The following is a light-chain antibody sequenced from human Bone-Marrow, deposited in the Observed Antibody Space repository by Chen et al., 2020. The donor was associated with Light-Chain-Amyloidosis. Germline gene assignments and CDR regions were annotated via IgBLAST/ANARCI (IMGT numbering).Light chain of an antibody. CDR3: PVWDRSIDCPV. CDR2: DDS. V-gene: IGLV3-21*02. J-gene: IGLJ3*02. CDR1: NIGSTS. Sequence: SYVLTQPSSVSVAPGQTATIACGGNNIGSTSVHWYQQTPGQAPLLVVYDDSDRPSGIPERLSGSISGNTATLTISRVEAEDEAEYYGPVWDRSIDCPVFGGGTKLTVL.